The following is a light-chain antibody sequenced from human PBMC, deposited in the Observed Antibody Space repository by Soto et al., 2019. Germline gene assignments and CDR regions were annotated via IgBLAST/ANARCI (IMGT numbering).Light chain of an antibody. J-gene: IGKJ4*01. CDR3: QQRNSWPLA. CDR2: DAS. Sequence: EIVLTQSPATLSLSPGERATLSCRASQNVRSYLAWYQKKPGQPPKLLISDASNRATDVPVRLSGSGSRTDVTLTVSSRAPEDFAIYYCQQRNSWPLAFGGGTKVEIK. V-gene: IGKV3-11*01. CDR1: QNVRSY.